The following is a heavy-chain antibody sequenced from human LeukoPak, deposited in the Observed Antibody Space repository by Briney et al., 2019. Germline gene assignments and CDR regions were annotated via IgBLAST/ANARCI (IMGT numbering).Heavy chain of an antibody. V-gene: IGHV3-21*01. CDR1: GFAFSSYS. Sequence: GSLRLSCAASGFAFSSYSMNWVRQAPGKGLEWVSSISSSSSYIYYADSVKGRFTISRDNAKNSLYLQMNSLRAEDTAVYYCARWGVAAAGTDYWGQGTLVTVSS. D-gene: IGHD6-13*01. CDR2: ISSSSSYI. CDR3: ARWGVAAAGTDY. J-gene: IGHJ4*02.